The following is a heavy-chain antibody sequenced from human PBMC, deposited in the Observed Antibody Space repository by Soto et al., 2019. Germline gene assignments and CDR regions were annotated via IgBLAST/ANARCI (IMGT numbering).Heavy chain of an antibody. Sequence: QVQLVQSGAEVKKPGASVKVSCKASGYTFTSYGISWVRQAPGQGLEWMGWISAYNGNTNYAQKLQGRVTMTTDTSTSTAYMEPRSLRSDDTAVYYCAREDGWLAGGYYYYGMDVWGQGTTVTVSS. V-gene: IGHV1-18*04. CDR1: GYTFTSYG. CDR3: AREDGWLAGGYYYYGMDV. D-gene: IGHD6-19*01. CDR2: ISAYNGNT. J-gene: IGHJ6*02.